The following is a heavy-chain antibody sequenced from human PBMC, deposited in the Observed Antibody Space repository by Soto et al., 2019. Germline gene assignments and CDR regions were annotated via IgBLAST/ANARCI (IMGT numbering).Heavy chain of an antibody. CDR3: ARESCSSFSCSTRYGVDV. J-gene: IGHJ6*02. CDR1: GFTFTSYE. V-gene: IGHV3-48*03. Sequence: GGSLRLSCVVSGFTFTSYEMNWVRQAPGKGLEWVSYISSSGSSIHYADSVKGRFTISRDNAKNSLHLQMNSLRAEDTAVYYCARESCSSFSCSTRYGVDVWGQGTTVT. CDR2: ISSSGSSI. D-gene: IGHD2-2*01.